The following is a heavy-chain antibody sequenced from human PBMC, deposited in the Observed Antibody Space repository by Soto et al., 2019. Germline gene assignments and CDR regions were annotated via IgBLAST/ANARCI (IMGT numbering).Heavy chain of an antibody. D-gene: IGHD1-26*01. CDR3: ATSVNIGKYYFDS. J-gene: IGHJ4*02. V-gene: IGHV4-4*02. CDR2: VYHSGTT. Sequence: QVQLQESGPGLVKPSGTLSLTCAVSGGSITNNNWWSWVRQPPGKGLEWIGEVYHSGTTNYNPSLKSRVTISVDKSKNQFSLKLTSVTAADTAVYYCATSVNIGKYYFDSWGQGTLVTVSS. CDR1: GGSITNNNW.